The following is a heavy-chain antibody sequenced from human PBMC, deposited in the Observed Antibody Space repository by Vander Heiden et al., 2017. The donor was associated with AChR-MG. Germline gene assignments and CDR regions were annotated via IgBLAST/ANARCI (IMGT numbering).Heavy chain of an antibody. V-gene: IGHV1-69*04. D-gene: IGHD3-22*01. CDR2: IIPILDIA. CDR3: ASYPYYYDSSGYLGFDY. Sequence: QVQLVQSGAEVKKPGSSVKVSCKASGGTCSSYAISWVRQAPGQGLEWMGRIIPILDIANYAQKFQGRVTITADKSTSTAYMELSSLRSEDTAVYYCASYPYYYDSSGYLGFDYWGQGTLVTVSS. J-gene: IGHJ4*02. CDR1: GGTCSSYA.